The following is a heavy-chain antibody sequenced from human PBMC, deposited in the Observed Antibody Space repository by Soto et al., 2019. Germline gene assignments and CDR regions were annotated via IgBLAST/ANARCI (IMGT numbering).Heavy chain of an antibody. Sequence: SETLSLTCTVSGGSISSSSYYWGWIRQPPGKGLEWIGSIYYSGSTYYNPSLKSRVTISVDTSKNQFSLKLSSVTAADTAVYYCARRDSSGWLTYYYYYGMDVWGQGTTVTVYS. V-gene: IGHV4-39*01. D-gene: IGHD6-19*01. J-gene: IGHJ6*02. CDR1: GGSISSSSYY. CDR2: IYYSGST. CDR3: ARRDSSGWLTYYYYYGMDV.